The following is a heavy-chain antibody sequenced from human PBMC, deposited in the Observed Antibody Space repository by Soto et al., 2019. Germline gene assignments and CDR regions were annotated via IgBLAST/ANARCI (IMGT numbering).Heavy chain of an antibody. CDR1: GFTFSSYW. CDR2: INSDGSST. Sequence: GGSLRLSCAASGFTFSSYWMHWVRQAPGKGLVWVSRINSDGSSTSYADFVKGRFTISRDNAKNTLYLQMNSLRAEDTAVYYCARGQGDLLFDYWGQGTLVTVSS. V-gene: IGHV3-74*01. J-gene: IGHJ4*02. D-gene: IGHD1-26*01. CDR3: ARGQGDLLFDY.